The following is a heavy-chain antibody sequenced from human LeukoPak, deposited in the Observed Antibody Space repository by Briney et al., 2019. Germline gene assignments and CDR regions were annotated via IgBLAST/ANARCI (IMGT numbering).Heavy chain of an antibody. CDR1: GGSISNYY. Sequence: SETLSLTCTVSGGSISNYYWSWLRQPAGKGLEWIGRMYTSGSTKYNPSLKSRVTISVDKSKNQFSLKVTSVTAADTAVYFCARDHYGSGNYKSYFEYWGQGTQVTVSS. V-gene: IGHV4-4*07. J-gene: IGHJ4*02. CDR3: ARDHYGSGNYKSYFEY. D-gene: IGHD3-10*01. CDR2: MYTSGST.